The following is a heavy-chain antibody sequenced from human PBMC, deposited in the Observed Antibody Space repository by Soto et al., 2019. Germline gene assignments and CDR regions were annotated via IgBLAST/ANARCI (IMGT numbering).Heavy chain of an antibody. D-gene: IGHD3-3*01. CDR2: IYYTGRT. CDR1: GGSISSNSYY. V-gene: IGHV4-39*01. CDR3: ARQWPFGVVIILNWFDP. Sequence: PSETLSLTCTVSGGSISSNSYYWGWIRHPPGKGLEWIGSIYYTGRTYYNPSLKSRVTISVDTSKNQFSLRLSSVTAADTAMYFCARQWPFGVVIILNWFDPWGQGTLVTVSS. J-gene: IGHJ5*02.